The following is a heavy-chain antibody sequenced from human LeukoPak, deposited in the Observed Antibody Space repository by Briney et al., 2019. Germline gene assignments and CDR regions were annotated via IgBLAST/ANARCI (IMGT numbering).Heavy chain of an antibody. J-gene: IGHJ4*02. CDR2: IYYSGST. D-gene: IGHD6-19*01. CDR1: GGSISSYY. V-gene: IGHV4-59*08. CDR3: ARHRIEVAGSYFDY. Sequence: SETLSLTRSVPGGSISSYYWSWIRQPPGKGLEWSGYIYYSGSTRYNPSLRSGVTLYVVDTSRTQFSLKLSSVTAADTAVYYCARHRIEVAGSYFDYWGQGTLVTVSS.